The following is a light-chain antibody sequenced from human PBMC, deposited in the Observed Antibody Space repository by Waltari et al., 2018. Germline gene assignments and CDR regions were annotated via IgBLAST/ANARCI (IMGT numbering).Light chain of an antibody. CDR2: EVT. CDR3: SSYVGTIGLI. CDR1: SNDVGGYNS. J-gene: IGLJ2*01. Sequence: QSALTQPPSASGSPGQSITISCTGTSNDVGGYNSVSWYQQHPGKATKRIIFEVTQRPTGVPDRFSGSKSGNMAALTVSGLQTEDEADYYCSSYVGTIGLIFGGGTKLTVL. V-gene: IGLV2-8*01.